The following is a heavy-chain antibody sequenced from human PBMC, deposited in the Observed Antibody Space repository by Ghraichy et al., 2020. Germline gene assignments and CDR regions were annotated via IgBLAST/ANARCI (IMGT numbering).Heavy chain of an antibody. CDR2: ISYDGSNK. CDR1: GFTFSSYG. D-gene: IGHD3-3*01. V-gene: IGHV3-30*03. Sequence: GGSLRLSCAASGFTFSSYGMHWVRQAPGKGLEWVAVISYDGSNKYYADSVKGRFTISRDNSKNTLYLQMNSLRAEDTAVYYCARDLGVAKGNYYGMDVWGQGTTVTVSS. J-gene: IGHJ6*02. CDR3: ARDLGVAKGNYYGMDV.